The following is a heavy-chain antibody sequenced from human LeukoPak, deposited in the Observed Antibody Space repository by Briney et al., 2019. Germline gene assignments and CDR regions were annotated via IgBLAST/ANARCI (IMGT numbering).Heavy chain of an antibody. CDR3: ARDTGAARRAFDI. CDR1: GYTFTSYG. V-gene: IGHV1-69*13. CDR2: IIPIFGTA. Sequence: SVKVSCKASGYTFTSYGISWVRQAPGQGLEWMGGIIPIFGTANYAQKFQGRVTITADESTSTAYMELSSLRSEDTAVYYCARDTGAARRAFDIWGQGTMVTVSS. J-gene: IGHJ3*02. D-gene: IGHD1-1*01.